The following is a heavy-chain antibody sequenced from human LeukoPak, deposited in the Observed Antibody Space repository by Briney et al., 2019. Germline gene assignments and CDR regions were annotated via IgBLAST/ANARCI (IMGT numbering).Heavy chain of an antibody. Sequence: KPGGSLRLSCAASGFTFSDYSMNWVRQAPGKGLEWVSSISRNSGYIYDADSVKGRFTTSRDNAKNSLYLQMNSLRAEDTAVYYCARAASRSYYYFDYWGQGALVTVSS. D-gene: IGHD2-21*01. CDR3: ARAASRSYYYFDY. V-gene: IGHV3-21*01. J-gene: IGHJ4*02. CDR2: ISRNSGYI. CDR1: GFTFSDYS.